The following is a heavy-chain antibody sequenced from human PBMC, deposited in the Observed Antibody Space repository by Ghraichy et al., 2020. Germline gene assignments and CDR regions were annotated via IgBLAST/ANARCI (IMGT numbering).Heavy chain of an antibody. D-gene: IGHD3-10*01. CDR1: GFTFSSYG. V-gene: IGHV3-30*02. CDR3: AKDCRYRSSGYYSYYYMDV. Sequence: GGSLRLSCSASGFTFSSYGIHWVRQAPGKGLEWVAFIRYDGSDKYYADSVKGRFTISRDNSKNTLYLQMNSLRAEDTAVYHCAKDCRYRSSGYYSYYYMDVWGKGTTVTVSS. CDR2: IRYDGSDK. J-gene: IGHJ6*03.